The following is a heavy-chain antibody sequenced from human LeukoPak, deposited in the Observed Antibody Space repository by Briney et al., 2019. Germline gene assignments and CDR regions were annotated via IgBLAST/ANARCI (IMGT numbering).Heavy chain of an antibody. CDR2: ISSSSSDT. J-gene: IGHJ4*02. D-gene: IGHD5-24*01. Sequence: GGSLRLSCAASGFTFSDSYMSWIRQAPGKGLEWLSYISSSSSDTNYADSVKGRFTISRDNAKNSLYLQMNSLRAEDTAVYYCARGSRTIELGDDYWGQGTLVTVSS. V-gene: IGHV3-11*06. CDR1: GFTFSDSY. CDR3: ARGSRTIELGDDY.